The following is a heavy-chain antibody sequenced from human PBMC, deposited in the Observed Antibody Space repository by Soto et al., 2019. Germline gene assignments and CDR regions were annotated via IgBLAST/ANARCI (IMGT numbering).Heavy chain of an antibody. V-gene: IGHV4-38-2*02. Sequence: SETLSLTCTVSGYSISSGYYWGWIRQPPGKGLEWIGSIYHSGSTYYNPSLKSRVTISVDTSKNQFSLKLSSVTAADTAVYYCAMGHDYSNYVSGNWFDPWGQGTLVTVSS. D-gene: IGHD4-4*01. CDR1: GYSISSGYY. J-gene: IGHJ5*02. CDR3: AMGHDYSNYVSGNWFDP. CDR2: IYHSGST.